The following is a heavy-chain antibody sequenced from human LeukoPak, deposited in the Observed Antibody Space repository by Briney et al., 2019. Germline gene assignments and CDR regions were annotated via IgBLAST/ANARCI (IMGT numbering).Heavy chain of an antibody. D-gene: IGHD2-15*01. V-gene: IGHV3-30-3*01. CDR3: AKNLYCGGGSCYPSALGMDV. CDR1: GFTFSSYA. CDR2: ISYDGSNK. Sequence: GGSLRLSCAASGFTFSSYAMHWVRQAPGKGLEWVAVISYDGSNKYYADSVKGRFTISRDNSKNTLYLQMNSLRAEDTAVYYCAKNLYCGGGSCYPSALGMDVWGQGTTVTVSS. J-gene: IGHJ6*02.